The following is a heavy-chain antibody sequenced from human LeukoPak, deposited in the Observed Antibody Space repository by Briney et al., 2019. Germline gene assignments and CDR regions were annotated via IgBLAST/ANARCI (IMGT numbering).Heavy chain of an antibody. J-gene: IGHJ1*01. Sequence: GRSLRLSCAASGFPFSSYAMHWVRQAPGKGLEWVAIIWYDGSNKYYGNSVRGRFTISRDNSKNTVYLQMNSLRDDDTAVYYCARAGLHLWPTNWGQGTLVTVSS. CDR3: ARAGLHLWPTN. D-gene: IGHD5-18*01. CDR1: GFPFSSYA. CDR2: IWYDGSNK. V-gene: IGHV3-33*01.